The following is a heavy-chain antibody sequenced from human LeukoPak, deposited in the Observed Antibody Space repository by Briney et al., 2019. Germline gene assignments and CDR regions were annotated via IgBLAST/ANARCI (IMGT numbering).Heavy chain of an antibody. J-gene: IGHJ4*02. CDR2: ISYSGGST. D-gene: IGHD3-22*01. Sequence: GGSLRLSCAASGFTFSSYAMSWVRQAPGKGLEWVSGISYSGGSTYYADSVKGRFTISRDNSKNTLYLQMNSLRAEDTAVYYCARDALYDSSGYHYGTFDYWGQGTLVTVSS. CDR1: GFTFSSYA. CDR3: ARDALYDSSGYHYGTFDY. V-gene: IGHV3-23*01.